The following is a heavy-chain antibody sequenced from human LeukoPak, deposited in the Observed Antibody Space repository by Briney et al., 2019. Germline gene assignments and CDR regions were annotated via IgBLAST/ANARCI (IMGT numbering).Heavy chain of an antibody. J-gene: IGHJ6*03. CDR3: ARGGGDYYYYMDV. Sequence: SETLSLTCTVSTSSFSYHYWSWIRQSPGKGLEWIGFIYSSGSTNYNPSVKSRVTISVDTSKNQFSLKLTSVTAADTAVYYCARGGGDYYYYMDVWGKRTTVTVSS. CDR2: IYSSGST. V-gene: IGHV4-59*11. D-gene: IGHD3-16*01. CDR1: TSSFSYHY.